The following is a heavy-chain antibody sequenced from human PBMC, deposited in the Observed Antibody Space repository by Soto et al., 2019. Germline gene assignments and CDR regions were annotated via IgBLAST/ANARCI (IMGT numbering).Heavy chain of an antibody. D-gene: IGHD2-15*01. CDR1: GYTFTGYY. J-gene: IGHJ5*02. CDR2: INPNSGGT. V-gene: IGHV1-2*02. CDR3: ARGTDIVVVVAATRRPYNWFDP. Sequence: ASVKVSCKASGYTFTGYYMHWVRQAPGQGLEWMGWINPNSGGTNYAQKFQGRVTMTRDTSISTAYMELSRLRSDDTAVYYCARGTDIVVVVAATRRPYNWFDPWGQGTLVTVPS.